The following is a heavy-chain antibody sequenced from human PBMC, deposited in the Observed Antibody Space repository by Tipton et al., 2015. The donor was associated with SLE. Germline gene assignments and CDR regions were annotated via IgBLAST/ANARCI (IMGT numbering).Heavy chain of an antibody. Sequence: TLSLTCTVSGGSISSSSYYWGWIRQPPGKGLEWIGSIYYSGSTYYNPSLKSRVTISVDTSKNQFSLKLSSVTAADTAVYYCARHAFFSGCGYWGQGTLVTVSS. CDR3: ARHAFFSGCGY. J-gene: IGHJ4*02. D-gene: IGHD6-19*01. CDR2: IYYSGST. CDR1: GGSISSSSYY. V-gene: IGHV4-39*01.